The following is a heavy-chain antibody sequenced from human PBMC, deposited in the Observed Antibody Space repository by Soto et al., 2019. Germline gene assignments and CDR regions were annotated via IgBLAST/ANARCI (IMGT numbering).Heavy chain of an antibody. J-gene: IGHJ4*02. Sequence: EVQLLESGGGLVQPGGSLRLSCAASGFTFSIYAMSWVRQVPGKGLEWVSTISGNGGTSYADFVRGRFTISRDNSKNTLYLPLNSLRVDDTAIYYCAKDSPCSGWLSDYWGQGTLVTVSS. V-gene: IGHV3-23*01. D-gene: IGHD2-15*01. CDR2: ISGNGGT. CDR3: AKDSPCSGWLSDY. CDR1: GFTFSIYA.